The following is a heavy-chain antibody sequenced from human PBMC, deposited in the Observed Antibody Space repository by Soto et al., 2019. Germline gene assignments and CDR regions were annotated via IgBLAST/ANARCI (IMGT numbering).Heavy chain of an antibody. J-gene: IGHJ5*02. CDR1: GFTFSSYA. V-gene: IGHV3-23*01. D-gene: IGHD4-17*01. Sequence: EVQLLESGGGLVQPGGSLRLSCAASGFTFSSYAMSWVRQAPGKGLEWVSAVSGSGGTTYYADSVKDRFTISRDNSKNTLDLEMKIRRVEDTAVYYCEKDDYAWGQGTLVTVSS. CDR2: VSGSGGTT. CDR3: EKDDYA.